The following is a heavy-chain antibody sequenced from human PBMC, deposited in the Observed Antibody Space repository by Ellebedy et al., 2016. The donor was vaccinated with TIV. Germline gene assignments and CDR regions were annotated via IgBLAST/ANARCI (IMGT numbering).Heavy chain of an antibody. J-gene: IGHJ3*01. D-gene: IGHD5-24*01. CDR3: AKDQVAGDGRWVFDS. CDR2: ISNTGSRT. Sequence: GESLKISCAASGFTFSSYAMSWVRQARGKGLEWVSTISNTGSRTYYADSVKGRFTISRDNSKSMVHLQMNSLRPEDTAVYYCAKDQVAGDGRWVFDSWGQGTVVTVSS. V-gene: IGHV3-23*01. CDR1: GFTFSSYA.